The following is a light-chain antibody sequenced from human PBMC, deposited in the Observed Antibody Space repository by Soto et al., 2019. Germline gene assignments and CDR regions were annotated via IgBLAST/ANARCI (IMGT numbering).Light chain of an antibody. Sequence: EIVMTQSPATLSVSPGERATLSCKASQSVSSNLAWYQQKPGQAARLLIYGASTRATGIPARFSGSGSGTEFTLTISSLQSEDFAVYYCQQYNNWPLTFGGGTKV. CDR3: QQYNNWPLT. CDR1: QSVSSN. V-gene: IGKV3-15*01. J-gene: IGKJ4*01. CDR2: GAS.